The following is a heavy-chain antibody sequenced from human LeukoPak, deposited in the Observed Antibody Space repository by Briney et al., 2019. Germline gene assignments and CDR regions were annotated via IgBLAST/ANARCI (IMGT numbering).Heavy chain of an antibody. V-gene: IGHV3-48*01. J-gene: IGHJ5*02. Sequence: GGSLRLSCAASGFTFSSYSMNWVRQAPGKGLEWVSYISSSSSTIYYADSVKGRFTISRDNAKNPLYLQMNSLRAEDTAVYYCARDRRYSSSLNWFDPWGQGTLVTVSS. CDR3: ARDRRYSSSLNWFDP. D-gene: IGHD6-13*01. CDR1: GFTFSSYS. CDR2: ISSSSSTI.